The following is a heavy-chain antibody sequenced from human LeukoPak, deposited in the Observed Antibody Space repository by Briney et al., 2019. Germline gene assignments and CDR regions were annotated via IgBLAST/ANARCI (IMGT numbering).Heavy chain of an antibody. J-gene: IGHJ4*02. CDR2: IWYDGSNK. D-gene: IGHD2/OR15-2a*01. CDR3: AREGPRGNSQFDY. V-gene: IGHV3-33*01. CDR1: GFTFSNYG. Sequence: GGSLRLSCAASGFTFSNYGMHWVRQAPGKVLEWVALIWYDGSNKYYTDSVKGRLTISRDNSKNTLYLQMNSLRAEDTAVYYCAREGPRGNSQFDYWGQGTLVTVSS.